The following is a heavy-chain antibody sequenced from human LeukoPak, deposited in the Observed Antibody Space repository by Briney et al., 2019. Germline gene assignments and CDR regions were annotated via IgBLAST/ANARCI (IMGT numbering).Heavy chain of an antibody. V-gene: IGHV4-38-2*02. D-gene: IGHD2-15*01. J-gene: IGHJ5*02. CDR1: GYSISSGYY. CDR2: INHSGST. CDR3: TLVAATNAVRYNWFDP. Sequence: PSETLSLTCTVSGYSISSGYYWGWIRQPPGKGLEWIGEINHSGSTNYNPSLKSRVTISVDTSKNQFSLKLSSVTAADTAVYYCTLVAATNAVRYNWFDPWGQGTLVTVSS.